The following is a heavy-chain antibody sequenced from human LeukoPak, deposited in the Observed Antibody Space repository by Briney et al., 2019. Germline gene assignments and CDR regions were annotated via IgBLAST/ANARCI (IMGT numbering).Heavy chain of an antibody. CDR3: ARRIGARGDYYYYMDV. Sequence: ASVKVSCKASGYTFTSYYMHWVRQAPGQGLEWMGIINPSGGSTSYAQKFQGRVTMTRDTSTSTVYMELSSLRSDDTAVYYCARRIGARGDYYYYMDVWGKGTTVTVSS. D-gene: IGHD2-15*01. J-gene: IGHJ6*03. CDR1: GYTFTSYY. V-gene: IGHV1-46*01. CDR2: INPSGGST.